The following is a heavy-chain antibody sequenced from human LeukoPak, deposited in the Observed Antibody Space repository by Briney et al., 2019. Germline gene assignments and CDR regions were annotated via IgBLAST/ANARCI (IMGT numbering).Heavy chain of an antibody. CDR2: IKTKPDGGTT. Sequence: GGSLRLSCAASGFTFSNVWMSWVRQAPGKGLEWVGRIKTKPDGGTTDYAAPVKGRFTISRDDSKNTLYLQMNSLKTEDTAVYYCARHSTMASGPFDIWGQGTMVTVSS. V-gene: IGHV3-15*01. D-gene: IGHD5-24*01. CDR3: ARHSTMASGPFDI. CDR1: GFTFSNVW. J-gene: IGHJ3*02.